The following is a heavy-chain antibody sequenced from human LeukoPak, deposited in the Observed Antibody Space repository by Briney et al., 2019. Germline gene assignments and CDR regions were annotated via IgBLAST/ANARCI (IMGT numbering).Heavy chain of an antibody. CDR1: GGSISSYY. CDR3: AREGRAGSSSWSPIDY. CDR2: IYTSGST. Sequence: SETLSLTCTVSGGSISSYYWSWIRQPAGKGLEWIGRIYTSGSTNYNPSLKSRVTMSVDTSKNQFSLKLSSVTAADTAVYYCAREGRAGSSSWSPIDYWGQGTLVTVSS. V-gene: IGHV4-4*07. J-gene: IGHJ4*02. D-gene: IGHD6-13*01.